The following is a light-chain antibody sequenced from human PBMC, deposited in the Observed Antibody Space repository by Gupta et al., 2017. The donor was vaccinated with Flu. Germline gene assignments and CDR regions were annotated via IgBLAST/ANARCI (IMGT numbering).Light chain of an antibody. Sequence: EIVMTQSPGTLSRSPGERATLSCWASQSVSNHLAWYQQNPGQAPRLLIYGASTRATRIPATFTASGSVREFSLTIISLLSQDFAVYYCRHEKHCGRTFGVGTKVEI. J-gene: IGKJ4*02. CDR1: QSVSNH. V-gene: IGKV3-15*01. CDR2: GAS. CDR3: RHEKHCGRT.